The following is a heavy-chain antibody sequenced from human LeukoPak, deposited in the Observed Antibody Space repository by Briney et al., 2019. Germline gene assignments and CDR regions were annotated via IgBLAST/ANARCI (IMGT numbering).Heavy chain of an antibody. CDR2: ISSSSSTI. V-gene: IGHV3-48*02. Sequence: RAGGSLRLSCAASGFTFSSYSMNWVRQAPGKGLEWVSSISSSSSTIYYADSVRGRFTISRDNAKNSLYLQMNSLRDEDTAVYYCARGFDSSGYYAANWFDPWGQGTLVTVSS. D-gene: IGHD3-22*01. CDR3: ARGFDSSGYYAANWFDP. J-gene: IGHJ5*02. CDR1: GFTFSSYS.